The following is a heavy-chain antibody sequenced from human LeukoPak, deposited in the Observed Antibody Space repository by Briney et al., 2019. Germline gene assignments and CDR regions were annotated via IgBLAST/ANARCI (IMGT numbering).Heavy chain of an antibody. D-gene: IGHD4-17*01. J-gene: IGHJ4*02. V-gene: IGHV4-4*07. CDR2: IYTSGST. Sequence: SETLSLTCTVSSGSISSYYWSLIRQPAGKGLEWIGRIYTSGSTNYNPSLKSRVTMSVDTSKNQFSLKLSSVTAADTAVYYCARDSYGDSGAHFDYWGQGTLVTVSS. CDR3: ARDSYGDSGAHFDY. CDR1: SGSISSYY.